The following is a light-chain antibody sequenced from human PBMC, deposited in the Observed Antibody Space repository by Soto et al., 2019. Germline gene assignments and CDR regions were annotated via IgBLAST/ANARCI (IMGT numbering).Light chain of an antibody. Sequence: QSVLTQPPSASGTPGQRVTISCSGSSSNIGRNTVNWYQQLPGTAPKLLIYSNHQRPSGVPDRFSGSKSGTSASLAISGLQSEDEADYYCAAWDDSLNGLYVFGTGTQVTVL. J-gene: IGLJ1*01. CDR1: SSNIGRNT. V-gene: IGLV1-44*01. CDR2: SNH. CDR3: AAWDDSLNGLYV.